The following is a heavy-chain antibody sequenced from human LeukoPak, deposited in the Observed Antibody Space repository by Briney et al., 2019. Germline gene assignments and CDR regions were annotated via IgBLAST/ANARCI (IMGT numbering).Heavy chain of an antibody. D-gene: IGHD1-26*01. CDR3: ITDPGEWEPI. V-gene: IGHV3-15*01. CDR1: GLTFSNAW. Sequence: GGSLRLSCAASGLTFSNAWMSWVRQAPGKGLEWVGRIKSKTDGGTTDYGAPVKGRFIISRDDSKNTLYLQMNGLKIEDTAIYYCITDPGEWEPIWGQGTMVTVSS. CDR2: IKSKTDGGTT. J-gene: IGHJ3*02.